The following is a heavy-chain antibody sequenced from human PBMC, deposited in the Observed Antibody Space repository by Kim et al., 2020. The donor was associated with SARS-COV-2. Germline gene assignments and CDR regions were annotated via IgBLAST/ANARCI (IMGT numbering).Heavy chain of an antibody. V-gene: IGHV3-30*18. D-gene: IGHD6-13*01. Sequence: GGSLRLSCAASGFTFSSYGMHWVRQAPGKGLEWVAVISYDGSNKYYADSVKGRFTISRDNSKNTLYLQMNSLRAEDTAVYYCAKDHGIAAAGLDYWGQGTLVTVSS. CDR3: AKDHGIAAAGLDY. CDR1: GFTFSSYG. CDR2: ISYDGSNK. J-gene: IGHJ4*02.